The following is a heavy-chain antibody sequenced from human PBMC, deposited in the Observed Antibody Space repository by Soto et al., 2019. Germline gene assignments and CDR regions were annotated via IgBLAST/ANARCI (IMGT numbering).Heavy chain of an antibody. J-gene: IGHJ4*02. CDR2: IYYSGST. D-gene: IGHD6-19*01. Sequence: PSETLSLTSTVSGGSISSDDWSWIRQPPGKGLEWIGYIYYSGSTNYNPSLKSRVTISVDTSKNQFSLKLSSVTAADTAVYYCASRTVGGWDFDYWGQGTLVTVSS. CDR3: ASRTVGGWDFDY. CDR1: GGSISSDD. V-gene: IGHV4-59*01.